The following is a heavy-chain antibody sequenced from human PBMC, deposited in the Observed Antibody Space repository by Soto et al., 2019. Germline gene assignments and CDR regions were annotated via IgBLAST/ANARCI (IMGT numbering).Heavy chain of an antibody. CDR1: GFTFTSSA. J-gene: IGHJ4*02. Sequence: SVKVSCKASGFTFTSSAVQWVRQARGQRLEWMGWIVVGSGNTNYAQKFQERVTITRDMSTSTAYMELSSLRSEDTAVYYCAADWRAVALFDYWGQGTLVTVSS. CDR3: AADWRAVALFDY. CDR2: IVVGSGNT. V-gene: IGHV1-58*01. D-gene: IGHD6-19*01.